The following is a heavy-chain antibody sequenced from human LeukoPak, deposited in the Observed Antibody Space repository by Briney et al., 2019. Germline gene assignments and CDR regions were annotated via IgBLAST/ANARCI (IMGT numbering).Heavy chain of an antibody. V-gene: IGHV3-48*03. Sequence: GGSLRLSCAASGFSFTNYDINWVRQAPGKGLEWVSFISSSGNTVYYSESVTGRFTISRDNAKNSVHEQMDSLRADDTALYFCARSRMIHRGSVTMDYGLDVWGKGTTVTVSS. J-gene: IGHJ6*04. CDR3: ARSRMIHRGSVTMDYGLDV. CDR1: GFSFTNYD. CDR2: ISSSGNTV. D-gene: IGHD3-10*01.